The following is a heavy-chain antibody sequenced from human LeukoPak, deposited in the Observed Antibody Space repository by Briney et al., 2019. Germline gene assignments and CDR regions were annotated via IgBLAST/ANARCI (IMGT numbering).Heavy chain of an antibody. V-gene: IGHV1-46*01. J-gene: IGHJ4*02. D-gene: IGHD3-3*01. CDR1: GYTFTSYD. CDR3: ARDPHYNDFLDY. CDR2: INPSGGST. Sequence: ASVKVSCKASGYTFTSYDINWVRQAPGQGLEWMGIINPSGGSTSYAQKFQGRVTMTRDTSTSTVYMELSSLRSEDTAVYYCARDPHYNDFLDYWGQGTLVTVSS.